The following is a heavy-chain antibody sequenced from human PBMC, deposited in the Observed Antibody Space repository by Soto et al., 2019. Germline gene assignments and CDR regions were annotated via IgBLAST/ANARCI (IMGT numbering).Heavy chain of an antibody. CDR1: GFAFSTYS. J-gene: IGHJ4*02. D-gene: IGHD3-16*01. CDR2: ITSSSSYI. V-gene: IGHV3-21*01. CDR3: ATSYDYALYYFDS. Sequence: GGSLRLSCVASGFAFSTYSMNWVRQAPGKGLEWISSITSSSSYIYYADSVKGRFTTSRDNAKNSLSLQMNSLRAEDAAVYYCATSYDYALYYFDSWGQGTLVTVSS.